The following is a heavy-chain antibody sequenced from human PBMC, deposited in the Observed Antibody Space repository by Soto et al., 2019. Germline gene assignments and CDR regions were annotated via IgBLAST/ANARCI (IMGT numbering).Heavy chain of an antibody. Sequence: GASVKVSCKVSGYTLTELSMHWVRQAPGKGLEWMGGFDPEDGETIYAQKFQGRVTMTEDTSTDTAYMELSSLRSEDTAVYYCATGRLWRYYYDSSGYYPYWGQGTLVTVSS. CDR3: ATGRLWRYYYDSSGYYPY. J-gene: IGHJ4*02. D-gene: IGHD3-22*01. V-gene: IGHV1-24*01. CDR1: GYTLTELS. CDR2: FDPEDGET.